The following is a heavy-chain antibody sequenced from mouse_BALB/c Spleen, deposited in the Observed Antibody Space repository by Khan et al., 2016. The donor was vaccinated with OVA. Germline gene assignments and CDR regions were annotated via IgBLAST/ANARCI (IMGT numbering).Heavy chain of an antibody. D-gene: IGHD4-1*01. Sequence: EVELVESGGDLVKPGGSLKLSCAASGFTFSSYSMSWVRQTPDKRLEWVATISSGGDYTYYPDSVKGRFTISRDSAKNTLYLQLSSLKSEDTAMYYCASHLTGSFAYWGQGTLFTVSA. J-gene: IGHJ3*01. CDR3: ASHLTGSFAY. V-gene: IGHV5-6*01. CDR2: ISSGGDYT. CDR1: GFTFSSYS.